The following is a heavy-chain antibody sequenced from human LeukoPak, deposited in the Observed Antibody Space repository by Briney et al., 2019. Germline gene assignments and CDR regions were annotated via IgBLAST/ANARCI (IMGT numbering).Heavy chain of an antibody. J-gene: IGHJ4*02. V-gene: IGHV3-21*01. CDR1: VFTFSSYT. CDR2: ICGSSSYI. CDR3: ARDGDPYCSGGSCAFLNY. D-gene: IGHD2-15*01. Sequence: GGSLRLPCAVSVFTFSSYTMNWVRQAPGKGLEWVSSICGSSSYIYYADSVKGRFTISRHNAKNSLYLQMNSLSAEDTGVYYCARDGDPYCSGGSCAFLNYWGQGTLITVSS.